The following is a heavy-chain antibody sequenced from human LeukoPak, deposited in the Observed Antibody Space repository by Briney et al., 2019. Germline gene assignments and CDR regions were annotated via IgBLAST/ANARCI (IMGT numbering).Heavy chain of an antibody. CDR2: INPNSGGT. J-gene: IGHJ6*03. Sequence: ASVKVSCKASGYTFTSYYMHWVRQAPGQGLEWMGWINPNSGGTNYAQKFQGRVTMTRDTSISTAYMELSRLRSDDTAVYYCARASIAANYYYMDVWGKGTTVTVSS. V-gene: IGHV1-2*02. CDR3: ARASIAANYYYMDV. CDR1: GYTFTSYY. D-gene: IGHD6-13*01.